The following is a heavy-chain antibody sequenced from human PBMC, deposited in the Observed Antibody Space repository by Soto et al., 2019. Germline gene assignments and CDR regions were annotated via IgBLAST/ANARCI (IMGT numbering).Heavy chain of an antibody. CDR1: GYSFTSYW. V-gene: IGHV5-51*01. CDR3: ARQGREHYYDSSGYYYGMDV. J-gene: IGHJ6*02. Sequence: GESLKISCKCSGYSFTSYWIGWVRQMPGKGLEWMGIIYPGDSDTRYSPSFQGQVTISADKSISTAYLQWSSLKASDTAMYYCARQGREHYYDSSGYYYGMDVWGQGTTVTVSS. CDR2: IYPGDSDT. D-gene: IGHD3-22*01.